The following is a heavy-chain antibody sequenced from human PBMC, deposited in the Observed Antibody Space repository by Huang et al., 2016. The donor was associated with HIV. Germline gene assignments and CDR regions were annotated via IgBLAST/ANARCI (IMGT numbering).Heavy chain of an antibody. D-gene: IGHD3-10*01. CDR1: GFPVSSNY. CDR2: IYSGGST. J-gene: IGHJ3*02. CDR3: ARDSLFGDGAFDI. V-gene: IGHV3-53*01. Sequence: EVQLVESGGGLIQPGGSLRLSCGASGFPVSSNYMSWFRQAPGKGLEWVSVIYSGGSTYYADCVKGRFTISRDNSKNTLYLQMNSLRAEDTAVYYCARDSLFGDGAFDIWGQGTMVTVSS.